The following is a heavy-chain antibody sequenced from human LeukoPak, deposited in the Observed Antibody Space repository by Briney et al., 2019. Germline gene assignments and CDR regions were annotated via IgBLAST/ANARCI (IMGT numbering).Heavy chain of an antibody. Sequence: ASVKVSCKASGYTFTGYYMHWVRQAPGQGLEWMGWISAYNGNTNYAQKLQGRVTMTTDTSTSTAYMELRSLRSDDTAVYYCARVGRRNIVVVVAATPFDYWGQGTLVTVPS. J-gene: IGHJ4*02. CDR3: ARVGRRNIVVVVAATPFDY. CDR2: ISAYNGNT. CDR1: GYTFTGYY. D-gene: IGHD2-15*01. V-gene: IGHV1-18*04.